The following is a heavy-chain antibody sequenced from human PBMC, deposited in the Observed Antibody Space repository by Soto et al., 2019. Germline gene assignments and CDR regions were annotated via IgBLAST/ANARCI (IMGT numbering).Heavy chain of an antibody. CDR1: GGSISSGGYS. J-gene: IGHJ5*02. CDR2: IYHIGIT. CDR3: ARGVTTGGYNWFDP. V-gene: IGHV4-30-2*01. D-gene: IGHD4-17*01. Sequence: SETLSLTCAVSGGSISSGGYSWSWIRQPPGKGLELIGYIYHIGITCYNPSLKSRVTISVDRSKNKFSVKLSSVTAADTAVYYCARGVTTGGYNWFDPWGQGTLVTVSS.